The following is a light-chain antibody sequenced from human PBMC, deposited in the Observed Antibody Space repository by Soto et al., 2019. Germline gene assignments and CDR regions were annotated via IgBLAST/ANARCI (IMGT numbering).Light chain of an antibody. V-gene: IGLV3-1*01. CDR2: QDN. J-gene: IGLJ3*02. CDR1: KLGNKY. CDR3: QAWDSRSYVV. Sequence: ELTQPPSVSVSPGQTAIITCSGDKLGNKYTCWYQQKPGQSPVLVIYQDNKRPSGIPERFSGSNSGNTATLTISGTQAMDEADYYCQAWDSRSYVVFGGGTQLTVL.